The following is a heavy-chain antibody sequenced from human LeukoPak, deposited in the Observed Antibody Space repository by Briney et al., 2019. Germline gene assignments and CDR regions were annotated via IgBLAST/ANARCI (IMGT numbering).Heavy chain of an antibody. CDR2: IYYGGYT. CDR1: GGSFSGYY. D-gene: IGHD2-2*01. V-gene: IGHV4-34*01. J-gene: IGHJ5*02. CDR3: ARGRLYCSSTSCNSFFDP. Sequence: SETLSLTCAVYGGSFSGYYWGWIRQPPGKGLEWIGSIYYGGYTYYNPSLKSRVTISVDTSKNQFSLKLSSVTAADTAVYYCARGRLYCSSTSCNSFFDPWGQGTLVTVSS.